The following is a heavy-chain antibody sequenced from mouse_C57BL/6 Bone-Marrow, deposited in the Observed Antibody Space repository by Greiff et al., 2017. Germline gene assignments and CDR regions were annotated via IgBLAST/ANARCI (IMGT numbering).Heavy chain of an antibody. CDR2: ISGGGGNT. D-gene: IGHD1-1*01. CDR1: GFTFSSYT. J-gene: IGHJ2*01. CDR3: AGHNYYGTPAYFDY. Sequence: DVKLVESGGGLVKPGGSLKLSCAASGFTFSSYTMSWVRQTPEKRLEWVATISGGGGNTYYPDSVKGRFTISRDNAKNTLYLQMSRLKSEYTAVYDCAGHNYYGTPAYFDYWVQGTTLTVSS. V-gene: IGHV5-9*04.